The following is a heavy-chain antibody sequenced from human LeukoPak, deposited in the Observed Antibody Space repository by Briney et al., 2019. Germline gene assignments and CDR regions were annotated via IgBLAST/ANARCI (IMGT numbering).Heavy chain of an antibody. V-gene: IGHV4-34*01. CDR2: INHSGST. J-gene: IGHJ6*03. CDR1: GGSFSGYY. Sequence: SETLSLTCAVYGGSFSGYYWSWIRQPPGKGLEWIGEINHSGSTNYNPSLKSRVTISVDTSKNQFSLKLSSVTAADTAVYYCARGPRGSSWRDYYCYYMDVWGKGTTVTVSS. D-gene: IGHD6-13*01. CDR3: ARGPRGSSWRDYYCYYMDV.